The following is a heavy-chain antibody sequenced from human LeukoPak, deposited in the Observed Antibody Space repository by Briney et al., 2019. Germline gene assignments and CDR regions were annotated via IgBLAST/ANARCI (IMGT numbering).Heavy chain of an antibody. CDR1: GGSISSSSYY. CDR2: IYYRGST. CDR3: ARSGGYFHDFDY. Sequence: SETLSLTCSVSGGSISSSSYYWGWIRQPPGKGLEWIGSIYYRGSTYYNPSLKSRVTISVDTTKNQFSLKLSSVTAADTAVYYCARSGGYFHDFDYWGQGTLVTVSS. V-gene: IGHV4-39*01. D-gene: IGHD1-26*01. J-gene: IGHJ4*02.